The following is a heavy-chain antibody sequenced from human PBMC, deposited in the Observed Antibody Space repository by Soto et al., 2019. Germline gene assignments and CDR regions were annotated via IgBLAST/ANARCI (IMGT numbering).Heavy chain of an antibody. CDR1: RFTFSDYY. J-gene: IGHJ1*01. Sequence: QVQLVESGGGLVKPGGSLRLSCAASRFTFSDYYMSWIRQAPGKGLEWVSYISSSSSYTNYADSVKGRFTISRDNAKNSLFLQMNSLRAEDTAVYYCASHGSGSTEYFQHWGQGTLVTVSS. D-gene: IGHD3-10*01. CDR3: ASHGSGSTEYFQH. CDR2: ISSSSSYT. V-gene: IGHV3-11*05.